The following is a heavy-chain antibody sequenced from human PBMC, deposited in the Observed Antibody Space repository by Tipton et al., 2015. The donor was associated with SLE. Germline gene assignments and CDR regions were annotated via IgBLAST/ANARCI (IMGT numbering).Heavy chain of an antibody. J-gene: IGHJ6*03. CDR3: ARGTGVDYHHSYYMDV. CDR1: GFTFSSYA. CDR2: ISYDGSNK. D-gene: IGHD3/OR15-3a*01. Sequence: QLVQSGGGVVQPGRSLRLSWAASGFTFSSYAMHWVRQAPGKGLEWVSVISYDGSNKYYADSVKGRFTISRDNSENTPYLQMNSLRAEDSGVYDCARGTGVDYHHSYYMDVWGKGTSVTVSS. V-gene: IGHV3-30*04.